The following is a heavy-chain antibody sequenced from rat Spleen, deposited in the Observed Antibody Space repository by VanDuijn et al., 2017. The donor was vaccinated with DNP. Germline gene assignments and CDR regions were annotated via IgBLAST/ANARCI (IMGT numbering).Heavy chain of an antibody. V-gene: IGHV5-29*01. Sequence: EVQLVESDGGLVQPGRSLKLSCAASGFTFSNYDMAWVRQAPTKGLEWVATINYDGSSTYYRDSVKGRFTISRDHARNTLFLQVDSLKSEDTATYYCARHAYPGHSYFDYWGQGVMVTVSS. J-gene: IGHJ2*01. CDR1: GFTFSNYD. CDR2: INYDGSST. D-gene: IGHD1-4*01. CDR3: ARHAYPGHSYFDY.